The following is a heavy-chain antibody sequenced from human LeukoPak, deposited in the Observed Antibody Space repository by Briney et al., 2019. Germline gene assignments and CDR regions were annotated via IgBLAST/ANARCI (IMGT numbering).Heavy chain of an antibody. Sequence: SETLSLTCTVSGGSISSYYWSWIRQPPGKGLEWIGYIYYSGSTNYNPSLKSRVTISVDTSKNQFSLKLSSVTAAVTAVYYCARDKHGSGSFDYWGQGTLVTVSS. CDR3: ARDKHGSGSFDY. CDR1: GGSISSYY. CDR2: IYYSGST. V-gene: IGHV4-59*01. D-gene: IGHD3-10*01. J-gene: IGHJ4*02.